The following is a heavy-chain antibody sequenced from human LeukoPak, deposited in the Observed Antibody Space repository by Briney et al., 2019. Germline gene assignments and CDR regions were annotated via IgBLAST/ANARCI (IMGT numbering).Heavy chain of an antibody. CDR2: IYYSGST. D-gene: IGHD6-13*01. CDR1: GGSISSSSYY. J-gene: IGHJ6*02. V-gene: IGHV4-39*01. CDR3: ARHAYSSSWYGYYYYGMDV. Sequence: SETLSLTCTVSGGSISSSSYYWGWIRQPPGKGLEWIGSIYYSGSTYYNPSLKSRVTISVDTSKNQFSLKLSSVTAADTAVYYCARHAYSSSWYGYYYYGMDVWGQGTTVTVSS.